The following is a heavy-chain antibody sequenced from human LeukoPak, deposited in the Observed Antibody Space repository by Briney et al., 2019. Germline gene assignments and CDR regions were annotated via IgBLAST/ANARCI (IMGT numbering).Heavy chain of an antibody. CDR1: GGSISSGSYY. CDR2: IYTGGST. D-gene: IGHD2-15*01. CDR3: ARGYSSYYYYMDV. V-gene: IGHV4-61*02. Sequence: PSETLSLTCTVSGGSISSGSYYWSWIRQPAGKGLEWIGRIYTGGSTNYNPSLKSRVTMSVDTSKNQFSLKLSSVTAADTAVYYCARGYSSYYYYMDVWGKGTTVTISS. J-gene: IGHJ6*03.